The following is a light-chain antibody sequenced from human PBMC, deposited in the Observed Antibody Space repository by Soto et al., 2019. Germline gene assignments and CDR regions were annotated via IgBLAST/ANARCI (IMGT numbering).Light chain of an antibody. CDR2: GAS. CDR3: QQYGSSPWT. V-gene: IGKV3-20*01. Sequence: EVVLKQSPGTLSLYPGERATLSCRASQSVSSSYLAWYRQKPGQAPRLLIYGASSRATGIPDRFSGSGSGTDFTLTISRLEPEDFAVYYCQQYGSSPWTFGQGTKVDIK. CDR1: QSVSSSY. J-gene: IGKJ1*01.